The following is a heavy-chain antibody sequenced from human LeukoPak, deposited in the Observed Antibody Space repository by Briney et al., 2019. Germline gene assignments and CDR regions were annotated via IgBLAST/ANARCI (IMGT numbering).Heavy chain of an antibody. D-gene: IGHD4-17*01. J-gene: IGHJ4*02. CDR2: ITSGGST. Sequence: GGSLRLSCAASGFIFSTYAMSWVRQAPGKGLEWVSSITSGGSTFDADSVKGRFTISRDISKNAVYLQMNSLRAEDTAVYYCARDSYGDANFDSWGQGTLVTVSS. V-gene: IGHV3-23*01. CDR3: ARDSYGDANFDS. CDR1: GFIFSTYA.